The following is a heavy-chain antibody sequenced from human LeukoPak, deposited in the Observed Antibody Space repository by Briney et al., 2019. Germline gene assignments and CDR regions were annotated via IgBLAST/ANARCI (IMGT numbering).Heavy chain of an antibody. D-gene: IGHD3-10*01. CDR2: IRSDGDNT. Sequence: ETLSLTCTVSGGSINSYYWSWIRQAPGKGLEYVSAIRSDGDNTFYADSVKDRFTISRDNANNTLYLQMSSLRVEDTAVYFCVVAYGSVDHWGQGTLVTVSS. V-gene: IGHV3-64D*06. CDR1: GGSINSYY. J-gene: IGHJ5*02. CDR3: VVAYGSVDH.